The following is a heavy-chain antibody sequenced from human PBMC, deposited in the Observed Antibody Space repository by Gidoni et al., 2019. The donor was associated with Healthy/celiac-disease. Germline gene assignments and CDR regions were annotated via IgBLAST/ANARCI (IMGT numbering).Heavy chain of an antibody. V-gene: IGHV4-39*01. CDR1: GGSISSSSYY. CDR2: IYYSGST. CDR3: ARHVFPKTYDIYFDY. D-gene: IGHD3-9*01. J-gene: IGHJ4*02. Sequence: QLQLQESGPGLVKPSETLSLTCTVSGGSISSSSYYWGWIRQPPGKGLEWIGSIYYSGSTYYNPSLKSRVTISVDTSKNQFSLKLSSVTAADTAVYYCARHVFPKTYDIYFDYWGQGTLVTVSS.